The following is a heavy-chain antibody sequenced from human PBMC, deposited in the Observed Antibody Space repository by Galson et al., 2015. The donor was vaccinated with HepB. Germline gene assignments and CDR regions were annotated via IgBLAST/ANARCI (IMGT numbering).Heavy chain of an antibody. CDR2: INQDGSTK. J-gene: IGHJ4*02. D-gene: IGHD6-13*01. CDR3: ARIGYSSSCFDY. V-gene: IGHV3-7*01. Sequence: SLRLSCAASGFTFSRYWMSWVRQAPGKGLEWVANINQDGSTKYYVDSLRGRFTISRDNAENSLYLQMNSLRAEDTAVYFCARIGYSSSCFDYWGQGTLAPVSS. CDR1: GFTFSRYW.